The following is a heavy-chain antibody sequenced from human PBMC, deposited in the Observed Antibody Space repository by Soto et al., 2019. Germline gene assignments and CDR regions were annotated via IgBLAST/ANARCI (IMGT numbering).Heavy chain of an antibody. J-gene: IGHJ2*01. CDR1: GFTFSSYT. V-gene: IGHV3-48*02. CDR3: ARGTTVVTLGWYLDL. D-gene: IGHD4-17*01. CDR2: ISSSRNTI. Sequence: EVQLVESGGGLVQPGGSLRLSCAASGFTFSSYTMNWVRQAPGKGLEWVSYISSSRNTIYYADSVKGRFTISRDNAKNSLYLQVNSLRDEDTAVYYCARGTTVVTLGWYLDLWGRGTLVTVSS.